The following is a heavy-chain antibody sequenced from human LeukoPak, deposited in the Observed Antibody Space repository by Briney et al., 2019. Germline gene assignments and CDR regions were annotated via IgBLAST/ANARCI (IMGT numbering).Heavy chain of an antibody. CDR1: GDSISTSNSY. CDR3: ARDSGTTGVVKFDP. D-gene: IGHD4-23*01. Sequence: SETLSLTCTVSGDSISTSNSYWGWIRQPPGKGLEWIGSIYYSGNTYYNASLKSRVTISVDTSKNQFSLKLTSVTAADTAVYYCARDSGTTGVVKFDPWGQGTLVTVSS. J-gene: IGHJ5*02. V-gene: IGHV4-39*07. CDR2: IYYSGNT.